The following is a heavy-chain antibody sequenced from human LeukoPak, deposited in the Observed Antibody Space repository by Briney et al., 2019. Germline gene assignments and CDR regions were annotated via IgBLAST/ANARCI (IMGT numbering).Heavy chain of an antibody. J-gene: IGHJ4*02. D-gene: IGHD1-1*01. CDR2: IYYSGST. Sequence: SETLSLTCTVSGGSISSGDYCWSWIRQPPGKGLEWIGYIYYSGSTYYNPSLKSRVTISVDTSKNQFSLKLSSVTAADTAVYYCARDGGWNGFDYWGQGTLVTVSS. CDR3: ARDGGWNGFDY. CDR1: GGSISSGDYC. V-gene: IGHV4-30-4*08.